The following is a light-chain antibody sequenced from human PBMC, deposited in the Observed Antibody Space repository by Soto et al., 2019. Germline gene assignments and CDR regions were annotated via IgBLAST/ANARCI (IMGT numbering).Light chain of an antibody. CDR2: EVS. CDR3: SSYTSSSKGV. Sequence: QSALTQPASVSGSPGQSITISCTGTSSDVGNYKYVSWYQQHPGKAPKLMIYEVSNRPSGVSNRFSGSKSGNTASLTISRLQAEDEADYYCSSYTSSSKGVFGGGTKLTVL. V-gene: IGLV2-14*01. CDR1: SSDVGNYKY. J-gene: IGLJ2*01.